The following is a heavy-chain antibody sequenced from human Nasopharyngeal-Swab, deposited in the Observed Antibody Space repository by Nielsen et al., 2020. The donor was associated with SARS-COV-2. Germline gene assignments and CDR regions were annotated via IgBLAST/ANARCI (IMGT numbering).Heavy chain of an antibody. V-gene: IGHV3-21*04. CDR2: ISSSSSYI. J-gene: IGHJ6*02. D-gene: IGHD3-10*01. CDR3: AREWFGDHTPPTYYYGMDV. Sequence: VRQAPGKGLEWVSSISSSSSYIYYADSVKGRFTISRDNAKNSLYLQMNSLRAEDTAVYYCAREWFGDHTPPTYYYGMDVWGQGTTVTVSS.